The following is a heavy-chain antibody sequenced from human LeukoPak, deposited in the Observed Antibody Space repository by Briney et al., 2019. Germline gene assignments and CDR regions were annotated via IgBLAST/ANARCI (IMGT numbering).Heavy chain of an antibody. Sequence: SETLSLTCTVSGGSISSGGYYWSWIRQHPGKGLEWIGYIYYSGSTYYNPSLKSRVTISVDTSKNQFSLKLSSVTAADTAVYYCARGRRFGSSGYSEPFVYWGQGTLVTVSS. CDR3: ARGRRFGSSGYSEPFVY. CDR2: IYYSGST. J-gene: IGHJ4*02. D-gene: IGHD3-22*01. V-gene: IGHV4-31*03. CDR1: GGSISSGGYY.